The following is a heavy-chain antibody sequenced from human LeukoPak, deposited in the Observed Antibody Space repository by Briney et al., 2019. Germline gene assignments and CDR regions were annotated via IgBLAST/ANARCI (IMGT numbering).Heavy chain of an antibody. CDR1: GFTFSNYA. J-gene: IGHJ4*02. D-gene: IGHD5-12*01. CDR3: AKDNTALGGYSGYDYLFDY. Sequence: GGSLRLSCAASGFTFSNYAMNWVRQAPGKGLEWVSAISSSGSSAFYADSVKGRFTVSRDNSKNTLYLQMNSLRAEDTAVYYCAKDNTALGGYSGYDYLFDYWGQGTLVTVSS. CDR2: ISSSGSSA. V-gene: IGHV3-23*01.